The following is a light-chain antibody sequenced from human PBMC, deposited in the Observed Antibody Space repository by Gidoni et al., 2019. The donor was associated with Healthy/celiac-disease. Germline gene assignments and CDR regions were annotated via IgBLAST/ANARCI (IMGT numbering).Light chain of an antibody. CDR3: NSRDSSGNSDVV. V-gene: IGLV3-19*01. CDR2: GKN. Sequence: SSELPQDPAVSVALGQTVRITCQGDSLRSYYASWYQQKPGQAPVLGIYGKNNRPSGIPDRFSGSSSGNTASLTITGAQAEDEADYYCNSRDSSGNSDVVFGGGTKLTVL. CDR1: SLRSYY. J-gene: IGLJ2*01.